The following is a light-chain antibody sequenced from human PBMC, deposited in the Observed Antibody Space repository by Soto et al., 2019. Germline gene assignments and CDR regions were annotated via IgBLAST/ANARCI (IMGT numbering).Light chain of an antibody. Sequence: QSALTQPASVSGSPGQSITISCTGTSSDVGGYNYVSWYQQHPGKAPKLMIYATRKRPSGVSDRYSGSKSGNTASLTISGLQAEDEANYYCCSYAGSITFTFGGGTKVTVL. CDR1: SSDVGGYNY. CDR2: ATR. J-gene: IGLJ2*01. CDR3: CSYAGSITFT. V-gene: IGLV2-23*02.